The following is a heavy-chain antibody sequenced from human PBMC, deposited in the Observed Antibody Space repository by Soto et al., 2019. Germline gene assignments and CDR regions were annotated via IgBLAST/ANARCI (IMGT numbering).Heavy chain of an antibody. Sequence: GGSLRLSCAASGFTFSSYAMHWVRQAPGKGLERVAVISYDGSNKYYADSVKGRFTISRDNSKNTLYLQMNSLRAEDTAVYYCASGTTVVTEPYYYYYYGMDVWGQGTTVTVSS. CDR3: ASGTTVVTEPYYYYYYGMDV. V-gene: IGHV3-30-3*01. CDR2: ISYDGSNK. CDR1: GFTFSSYA. J-gene: IGHJ6*02. D-gene: IGHD4-17*01.